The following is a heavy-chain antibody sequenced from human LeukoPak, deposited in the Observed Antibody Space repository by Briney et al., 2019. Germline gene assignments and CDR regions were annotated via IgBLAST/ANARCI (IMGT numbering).Heavy chain of an antibody. D-gene: IGHD5-12*01. V-gene: IGHV3-23*01. Sequence: PGGYLRLSCAASGFSISNSAMSWVRQAPGKGLEWVSLIVASSRSTFYADSVKGRFTISRDSSKNTLYLQMNSLRAEDMAVYYCAKGAYDYIEMGYFDYWGQGTLVTVSS. CDR2: IVASSRST. CDR1: GFSISNSA. J-gene: IGHJ4*02. CDR3: AKGAYDYIEMGYFDY.